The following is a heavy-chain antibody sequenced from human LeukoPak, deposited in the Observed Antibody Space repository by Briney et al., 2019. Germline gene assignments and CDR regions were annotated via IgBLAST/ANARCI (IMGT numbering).Heavy chain of an antibody. CDR2: IYTSGST. J-gene: IGHJ6*03. Sequence: SETLSLTCTVSGGSISSYYWSWIRQPAGKGLERIGRIYTSGSTNYNPSLKSRVTMSVDTSKNQFSLKLSPVTAADTAVYYCVVGYCSGGSCHSRDYYYYYMDVWGKGTTVTVSS. CDR3: VVGYCSGGSCHSRDYYYYYMDV. D-gene: IGHD2-15*01. V-gene: IGHV4-4*07. CDR1: GGSISSYY.